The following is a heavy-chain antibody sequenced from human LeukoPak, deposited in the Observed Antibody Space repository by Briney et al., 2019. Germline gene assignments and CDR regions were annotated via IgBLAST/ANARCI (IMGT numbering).Heavy chain of an antibody. D-gene: IGHD3-22*01. CDR3: ARADYYYDSSGYTYLFGY. J-gene: IGHJ4*02. V-gene: IGHV4-59*01. CDR1: GGSISYYY. Sequence: PSETLSLTCTVSGGSISYYYWGWIRQPPGKGLEWIGYIYYSGSTNYHPSLKSRVTISVDTSKNQFSLNLSSVTAADTAVYYCARADYYYDSSGYTYLFGYWGQGILVIVSS. CDR2: IYYSGST.